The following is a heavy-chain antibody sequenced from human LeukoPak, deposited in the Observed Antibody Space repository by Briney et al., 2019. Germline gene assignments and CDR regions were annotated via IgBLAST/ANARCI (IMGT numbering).Heavy chain of an antibody. J-gene: IGHJ4*02. CDR2: IHREGTTT. D-gene: IGHD3-9*01. Sequence: GGSLTLSCAASGFTFSAYWMHWVRQVPGKWLVWVSRIHREGTTTIYADSVKGRFTISRDNGKNTLYLHMNSLRADDTAVYYCARDSDWLLFDYWGQGTLVTVSS. CDR1: GFTFSAYW. CDR3: ARDSDWLLFDY. V-gene: IGHV3-74*01.